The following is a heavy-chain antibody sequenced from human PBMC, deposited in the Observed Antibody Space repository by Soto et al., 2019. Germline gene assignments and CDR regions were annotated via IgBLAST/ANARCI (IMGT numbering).Heavy chain of an antibody. CDR2: ISGSGGST. V-gene: IGHV3-23*01. J-gene: IGHJ4*02. Sequence: GGSLRLSCAASGFTFSSYAMSWVRQAPGKGLEWVSAISGSGGSTYYADSVKGWFTISRDNSKNTLYLQMNSLRAEDTAVYHCAKGIRTAMAPFDYWGQGTLVTVSS. CDR1: GFTFSSYA. D-gene: IGHD5-18*01. CDR3: AKGIRTAMAPFDY.